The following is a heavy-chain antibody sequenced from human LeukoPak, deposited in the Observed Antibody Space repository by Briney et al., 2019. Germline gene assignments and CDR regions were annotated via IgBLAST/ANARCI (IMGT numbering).Heavy chain of an antibody. CDR2: IYYSGST. CDR3: ARGRTAVAGPGAFDI. J-gene: IGHJ3*02. Sequence: SETLSLTCTVSGGSISSYYWSWIRQPPGKGLEWIGYIYYSGSTNYNPSLKSRVTISVDTSKNQFSLKLSSATAADTAVYYCARGRTAVAGPGAFDIWGQGTMVTVSS. D-gene: IGHD6-19*01. V-gene: IGHV4-59*01. CDR1: GGSISSYY.